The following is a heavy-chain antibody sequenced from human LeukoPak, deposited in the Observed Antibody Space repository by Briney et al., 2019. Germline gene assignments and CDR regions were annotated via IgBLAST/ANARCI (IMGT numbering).Heavy chain of an antibody. CDR2: ISGSGGST. J-gene: IGHJ4*02. Sequence: GGPLRLSCAASGFTFSSYAMSWVRQAPGKGLEWVSAISGSGGSTYYADSVKGRFTISRDNSKNTLYLLMNSLRAEDTAVYYCARSNYDFWSGYRNYFDYWGQGTLVTVSS. V-gene: IGHV3-23*01. CDR1: GFTFSSYA. CDR3: ARSNYDFWSGYRNYFDY. D-gene: IGHD3-3*01.